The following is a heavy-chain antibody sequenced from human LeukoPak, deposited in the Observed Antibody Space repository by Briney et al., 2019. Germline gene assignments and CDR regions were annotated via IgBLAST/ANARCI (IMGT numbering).Heavy chain of an antibody. J-gene: IGHJ3*02. V-gene: IGHV1-69*04. Sequence: GASVKVSCKASGYTFTGYCMHWVRQAPGQGLEWMGRIIPILGIANYAQKFQGRVTITADKSTSTAYMELSSLRSEDTAVYYCARGLEDGGNPDAFDIWGQGTMVTVSS. CDR3: ARGLEDGGNPDAFDI. D-gene: IGHD4-23*01. CDR1: GYTFTGYC. CDR2: IIPILGIA.